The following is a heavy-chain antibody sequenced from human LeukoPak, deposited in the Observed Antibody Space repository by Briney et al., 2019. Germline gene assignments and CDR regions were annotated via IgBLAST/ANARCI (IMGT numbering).Heavy chain of an antibody. J-gene: IGHJ5*02. D-gene: IGHD2-15*01. CDR2: ISSSGNAI. V-gene: IGHV3-48*03. Sequence: GGSLRLSCVTSGFTFSNYEMNWVRQAPGKGLEYVSYISSSGNAIHYADSVKGRFTISRDNAENSVYLQMSSLRAEDTAVYYCARSPKDATAPWGQGTLVTVSS. CDR3: ARSPKDATAP. CDR1: GFTFSNYE.